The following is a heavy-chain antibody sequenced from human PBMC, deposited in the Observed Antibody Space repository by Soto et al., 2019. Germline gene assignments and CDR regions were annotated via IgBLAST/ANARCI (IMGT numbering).Heavy chain of an antibody. D-gene: IGHD6-6*01. Sequence: RGESLKISCKGSGYSFTSYWIAWVRQMPGKGLEYMGIIYPSDSDTRYSPSFQGQVTISVDKSISTAYLQWSSLKASDTAIYYCARSSTRRWFDPWGQGTLVTVSS. J-gene: IGHJ5*02. V-gene: IGHV5-51*01. CDR1: GYSFTSYW. CDR2: IYPSDSDT. CDR3: ARSSTRRWFDP.